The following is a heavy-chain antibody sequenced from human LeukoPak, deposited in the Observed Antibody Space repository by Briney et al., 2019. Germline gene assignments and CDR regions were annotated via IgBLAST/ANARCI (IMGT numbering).Heavy chain of an antibody. CDR2: IYYSGST. CDR3: ARRDRGAYYYDSSGYYPFDY. D-gene: IGHD3-22*01. V-gene: IGHV4-31*03. J-gene: IGHJ4*02. Sequence: SETLSLTCTVSGGSISSGGYYWSWIRQHPGKGLEWIGYIYYSGSTYYNPSLKSRVTISVDTSKNQFSLKLSSVTAADTAVYYCARRDRGAYYYDSSGYYPFDYWGRGTLVTVSS. CDR1: GGSISSGGYY.